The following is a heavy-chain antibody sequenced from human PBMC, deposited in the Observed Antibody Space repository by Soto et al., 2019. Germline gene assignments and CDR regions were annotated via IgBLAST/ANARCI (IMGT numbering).Heavy chain of an antibody. CDR2: IYYSGNT. J-gene: IGHJ5*02. V-gene: IGHV4-30-4*01. CDR1: GDSISSGDYY. D-gene: IGHD6-13*01. Sequence: PSETLSLTCTVSGDSISSGDYYWSWIRQPPGKGLEWIGCIYYSGNTYYNPSLKSRFSISVDTSKNQFSLKLSSVTAADTAVYYCAKGGPSSQWFDPWGQGTLVTVSS. CDR3: AKGGPSSQWFDP.